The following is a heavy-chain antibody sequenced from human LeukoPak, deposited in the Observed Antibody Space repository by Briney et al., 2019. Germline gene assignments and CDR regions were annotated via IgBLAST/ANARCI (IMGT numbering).Heavy chain of an antibody. V-gene: IGHV1-18*01. D-gene: IGHD6-13*01. CDR3: ARDQRLIAAAGAYYYYGMDV. CDR2: SSAYNGNT. CDR1: GYTFTNYG. Sequence: ASVTVSLKASGYTFTNYGISWLRQPPGQGREGMGWSSAYNGNTNYGQKLQDRVTMTTDTSTSTVYMQLRSLRSADTAVYYCARDQRLIAAAGAYYYYGMDVWGQGTTVTVCS. J-gene: IGHJ6*02.